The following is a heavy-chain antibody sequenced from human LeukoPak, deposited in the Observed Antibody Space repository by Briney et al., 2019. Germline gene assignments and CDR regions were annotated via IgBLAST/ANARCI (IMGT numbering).Heavy chain of an antibody. J-gene: IGHJ4*02. D-gene: IGHD2-15*01. V-gene: IGHV3-30-3*01. CDR2: ISYDGSNK. CDR3: ARDRYPGGY. Sequence: GGSLRLSCAASGFTFSSYAMHWVRQAPGKGLEWVAVISYDGSNKYYADSVKGRFTISRDNSKNTLYLQMNSLRAEDTAVYYCARDRYPGGYWGQGTLVTVSS. CDR1: GFTFSSYA.